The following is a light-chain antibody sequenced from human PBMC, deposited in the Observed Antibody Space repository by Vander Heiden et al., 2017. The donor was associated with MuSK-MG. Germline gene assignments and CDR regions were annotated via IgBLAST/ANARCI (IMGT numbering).Light chain of an antibody. CDR2: DVT. CDR3: CSYAGRHIYV. CDR1: SGDVGGYNY. V-gene: IGLV2-11*01. J-gene: IGLJ1*01. Sequence: QSALTQPRSVSESPGQSVTISCTGTSGDVGGYNYVSWYQQYPGTARIVIIYDVTQRPSGVPDRFSGAKSGNTASLTISGLQAEDEADYYCCSYAGRHIYVFGSGTKVTVL.